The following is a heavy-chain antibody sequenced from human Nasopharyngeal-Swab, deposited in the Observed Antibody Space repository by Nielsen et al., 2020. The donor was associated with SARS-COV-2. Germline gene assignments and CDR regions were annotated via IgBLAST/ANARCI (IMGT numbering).Heavy chain of an antibody. CDR1: RFTFSRYW. CDR3: ARDKCMGGPTCDAFYI. CDR2: INGDGTRI. Sequence: GESLKISCTASRFTFSRYWIHWVRQVPGKGLVWVSRINGDGTRINYADSVKGRFTISRDNAKNTVFLQKNSLRAEATALYYCARDKCMGGPTCDAFYIWGQRTMGTVSS. J-gene: IGHJ3*02. V-gene: IGHV3-74*01. D-gene: IGHD2-8*01.